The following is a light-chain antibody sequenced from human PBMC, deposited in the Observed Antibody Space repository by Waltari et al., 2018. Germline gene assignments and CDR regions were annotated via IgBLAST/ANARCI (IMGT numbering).Light chain of an antibody. J-gene: IGLJ1*01. V-gene: IGLV2-14*03. CDR3: SSYTSNSDPYV. Sequence: QSALTPPASVSGSPGQSITISCTGPNKDVGGYNYVSWYQQHPGKAPKLMIYDVTNRPSGVSTRFSGSKSGNTASLTISGLQAEDEADYYCSSYTSNSDPYVFGTGTKVTVL. CDR2: DVT. CDR1: NKDVGGYNY.